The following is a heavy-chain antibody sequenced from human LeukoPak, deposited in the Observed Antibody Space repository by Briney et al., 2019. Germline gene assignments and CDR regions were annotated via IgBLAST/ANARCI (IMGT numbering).Heavy chain of an antibody. CDR3: ARNYYYDSSGFPFDY. CDR2: INHSGST. CDR1: GGSISNFY. Sequence: SETLSLTCTVSGGSISNFYWSWIRQPPGKGLEWIGEINHSGSTNYNPSLKSLVTISVDTSKNQFSLKLSSVTAADTAVYYCARNYYYDSSGFPFDYWGQGTLVTVSS. D-gene: IGHD3-22*01. V-gene: IGHV4-34*01. J-gene: IGHJ4*02.